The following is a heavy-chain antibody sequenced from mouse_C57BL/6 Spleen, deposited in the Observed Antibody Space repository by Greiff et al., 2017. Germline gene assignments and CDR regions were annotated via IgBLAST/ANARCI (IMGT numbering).Heavy chain of an antibody. D-gene: IGHD4-1*02. CDR1: GFTFSSYG. V-gene: IGHV5-6*01. Sequence: EVKLMESGGDLVKPGGSLKLSCAASGFTFSSYGMSWVRQTPDKRLEWVATISSGGSYTYYPDSVQGRFTISRDNAKNTLYLQMSSLKSEDTAMYYCAIPQLGPHWYFDVWGTGTTVTVSS. CDR2: ISSGGSYT. J-gene: IGHJ1*03. CDR3: AIPQLGPHWYFDV.